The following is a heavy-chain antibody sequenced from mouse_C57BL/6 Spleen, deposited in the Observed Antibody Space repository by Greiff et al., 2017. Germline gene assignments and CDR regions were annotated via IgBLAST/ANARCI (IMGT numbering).Heavy chain of an antibody. Sequence: EVKLVESGPGLVKPSQSLSLTCSVTGYSITSGYYWNWIRQFPGNKLEWMGYISYDGSNNYNPSLKNRISITRDTSKNQFFLKLNSVTTEDTATYYCARGLRRDYAMDYWGQGTSVTVSS. D-gene: IGHD2-4*01. CDR3: ARGLRRDYAMDY. CDR2: ISYDGSN. J-gene: IGHJ4*01. V-gene: IGHV3-6*01. CDR1: GYSITSGYY.